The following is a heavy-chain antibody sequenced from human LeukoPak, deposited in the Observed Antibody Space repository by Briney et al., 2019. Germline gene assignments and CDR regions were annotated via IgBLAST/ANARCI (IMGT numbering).Heavy chain of an antibody. J-gene: IGHJ5*02. V-gene: IGHV3-21*01. Sequence: PGGSLRLSCAASGFTFSSYSMNWVRQAPGKGLEWVSSISSNNNCIYYADSVKGRFTISRGNAKNSLDLQMNSLRAEDTAVYYCARDLQNDNWFDPWGQGTLVTVSS. CDR3: ARDLQNDNWFDP. CDR1: GFTFSSYS. CDR2: ISSNNNCI.